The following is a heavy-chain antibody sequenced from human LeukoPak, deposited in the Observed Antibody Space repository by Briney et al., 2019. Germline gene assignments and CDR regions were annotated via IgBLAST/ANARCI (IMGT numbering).Heavy chain of an antibody. CDR2: ISSSGRTI. D-gene: IGHD3-3*01. J-gene: IGHJ5*02. V-gene: IGHV3-48*03. CDR3: VRGEGLRFVS. Sequence: GGSLRLSCEASGFTFSDYEMNWVRQAPGKGLEWISYISSSGRTIYYADSVRGRFTISRDNAKRSLYLQMNSLRAEDTAVYYCVRGEGLRFVSWGQGTLVTVSS. CDR1: GFTFSDYE.